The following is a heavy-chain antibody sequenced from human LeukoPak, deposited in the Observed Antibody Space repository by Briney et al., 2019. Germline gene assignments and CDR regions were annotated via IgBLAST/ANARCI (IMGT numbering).Heavy chain of an antibody. V-gene: IGHV3-30*18. D-gene: IGHD2-15*01. Sequence: GGSLRLSCAASGFTFSSYGMHWVRQAPGKGLEWVAVISYDGSNKYYADSVKGRFTISRDNSKNTLYLQMNSLRAEDTAVYYCAKDPDPYGSGGSCPLDYWGQGTLVTVSS. CDR3: AKDPDPYGSGGSCPLDY. CDR2: ISYDGSNK. CDR1: GFTFSSYG. J-gene: IGHJ4*02.